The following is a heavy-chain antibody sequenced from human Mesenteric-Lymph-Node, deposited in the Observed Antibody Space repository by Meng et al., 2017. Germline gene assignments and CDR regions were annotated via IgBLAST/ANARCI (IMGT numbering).Heavy chain of an antibody. Sequence: SETLSLTCNVSGASIRSHYCTWIRQPPGKGLEWIGHMYYSGVTNYNSSLESRVTISLGTSRNQFSLKLSSVTAADSAVYYCATDKPGHDCSGGSCYSVWGQGTLVTVSS. D-gene: IGHD2-15*01. CDR3: ATDKPGHDCSGGSCYSV. V-gene: IGHV4-59*11. CDR1: GASIRSHY. CDR2: MYYSGVT. J-gene: IGHJ4*02.